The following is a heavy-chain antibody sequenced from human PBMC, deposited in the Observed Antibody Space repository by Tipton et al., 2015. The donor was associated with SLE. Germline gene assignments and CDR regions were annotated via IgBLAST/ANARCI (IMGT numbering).Heavy chain of an antibody. CDR1: GVSISNYY. CDR2: VYKN. D-gene: IGHD7-27*01. J-gene: IGHJ4*02. Sequence: TLSLTCYVTGVSISNYYWTWIRQSPGKGLEWIGNVYKNYNPSLESRVTISVDTSRDLFSLNLSSVTAADTALYYCARVLTGSCFDNWGQGTLVTVSS. CDR3: ARVLTGSCFDN. V-gene: IGHV4-59*01.